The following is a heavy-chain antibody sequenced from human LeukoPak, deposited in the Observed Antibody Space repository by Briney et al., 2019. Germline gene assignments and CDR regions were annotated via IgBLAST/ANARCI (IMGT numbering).Heavy chain of an antibody. CDR3: ARAKWEGPFIDY. CDR1: GGSISSSSYY. J-gene: IGHJ4*02. V-gene: IGHV4-61*01. Sequence: SETLSLTCTVSGGSISSSSYYWSWIRQPPGKGLKGIGYIYYSGSTNSNPSLKSRVSISVDTSKNPFSLKLRSVTAADAAVYYCARAKWEGPFIDYWGQGTLVTVSS. CDR2: IYYSGST. D-gene: IGHD1-26*01.